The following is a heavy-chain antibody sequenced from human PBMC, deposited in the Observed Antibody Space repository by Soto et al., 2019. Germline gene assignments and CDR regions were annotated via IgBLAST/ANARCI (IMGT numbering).Heavy chain of an antibody. CDR3: ARDREDGLDV. V-gene: IGHV4-30-2*01. Sequence: SETLSLTCSVAGGSIISGASSWNWIRQPPGKGLEWIGYIYHSGTTSYNPSLKSRVTISIDRSKNQFSLKVLSVTAADTAVYFCARDREDGLDVWGQGTTVTVSS. J-gene: IGHJ6*02. D-gene: IGHD1-26*01. CDR2: IYHSGTT. CDR1: GGSIISGASS.